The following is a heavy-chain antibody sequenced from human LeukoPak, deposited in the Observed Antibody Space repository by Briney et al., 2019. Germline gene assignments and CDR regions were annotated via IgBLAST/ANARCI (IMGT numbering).Heavy chain of an antibody. CDR2: FDPEDGET. V-gene: IGHV1-24*01. CDR1: GYTLTELS. J-gene: IGHJ5*02. D-gene: IGHD4-23*01. Sequence: ASVTVSCKVSGYTLTELSMHWVRQAPRKGLEWLGGFDPEDGETIYAQKFQGRVTMTRDMSTSTDYMELSSLRSEGTAVYYCARDNSVEDTAWWFDPWGQGTLVTVSS. CDR3: ARDNSVEDTAWWFDP.